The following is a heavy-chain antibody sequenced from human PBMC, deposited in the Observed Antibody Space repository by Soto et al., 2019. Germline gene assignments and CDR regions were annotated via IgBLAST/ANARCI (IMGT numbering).Heavy chain of an antibody. D-gene: IGHD2-15*01. V-gene: IGHV3-21*01. Sequence: EVQLVESGGGLVKPGGSLRLSCAASGFTFSSSGMNWVRQAPGTGLEWVSSISSSSSYIYYADSVRGRFTISRDNAKNSLYLQMNSLRAEDTAVYYCARVVAATSDWGQGTLVTVSS. J-gene: IGHJ4*02. CDR3: ARVVAATSD. CDR1: GFTFSSSG. CDR2: ISSSSSYI.